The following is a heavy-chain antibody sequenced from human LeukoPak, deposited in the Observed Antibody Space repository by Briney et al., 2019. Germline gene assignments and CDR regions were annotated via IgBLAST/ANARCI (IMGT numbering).Heavy chain of an antibody. V-gene: IGHV1-2*02. D-gene: IGHD6-13*01. CDR3: TRGNSRDY. CDR1: GYTLTELS. CDR2: INPNSGGT. Sequence: ASVKVSCKVSGYTLTELSMHWVRQAPGQGLEWMGWINPNSGGTNYAQKFQGRVTMTRDTSISTAYMELSRLRSDDTAVYYCTRGNSRDYWGQGTLVTVSS. J-gene: IGHJ4*02.